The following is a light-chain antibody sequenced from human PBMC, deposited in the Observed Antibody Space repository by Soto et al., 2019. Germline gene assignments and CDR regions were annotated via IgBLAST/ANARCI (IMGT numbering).Light chain of an antibody. J-gene: IGLJ3*02. CDR1: SSDVGDYEH. CDR2: DVT. V-gene: IGLV2-18*01. Sequence: QSALTQPPSVSGSPGQSVTISCTVTSSDVGDYEHVSWYQQAPGTAPKLIIFDVTNRPSGVPDRFSGSKSGNTPSLTIFGLQAEDEADYYCSLYTSSSTWVFGGGTKLTVL. CDR3: SLYTSSSTWV.